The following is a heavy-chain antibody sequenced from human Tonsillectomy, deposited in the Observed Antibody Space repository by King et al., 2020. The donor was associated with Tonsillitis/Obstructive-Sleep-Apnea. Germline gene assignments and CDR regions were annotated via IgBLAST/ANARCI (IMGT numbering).Heavy chain of an antibody. CDR3: ARRGGSSSSLRYNYYYMDV. V-gene: IGHV4-59*08. CDR2: IYYSGGT. J-gene: IGHJ6*03. D-gene: IGHD6-6*01. Sequence: VQLQESGPGLAKPSETLSLTCTVSGASISTYYWSWIRQPPGKGVEWIGNIYYSGGTNYNPSLKSRVTISVDTSKNQFSLKLTSVTAADTAVYYCARRGGSSSSLRYNYYYMDVWGKGTTVTVSS. CDR1: GASISTYY.